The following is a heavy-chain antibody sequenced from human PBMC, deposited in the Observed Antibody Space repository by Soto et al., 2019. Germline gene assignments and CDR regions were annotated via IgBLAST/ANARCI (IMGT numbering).Heavy chain of an antibody. CDR3: ARDLVNLDYYYGMDV. V-gene: IGHV1-2*04. Sequence: GASVKVSCKASGYTFTGYYMHWVRQAPGQGLEWMGWINPNSGGTNYAQKFQGWVTMTRDTSISTAYMELSRLRSDDTAVYYCARDLVNLDYYYGMDVWGQGTTVTAP. J-gene: IGHJ6*02. D-gene: IGHD3-16*01. CDR1: GYTFTGYY. CDR2: INPNSGGT.